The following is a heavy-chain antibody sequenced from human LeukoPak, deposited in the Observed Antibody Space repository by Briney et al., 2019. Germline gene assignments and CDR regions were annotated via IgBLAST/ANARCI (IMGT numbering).Heavy chain of an antibody. D-gene: IGHD2-15*01. CDR3: ARAYCSGGSCYISDDAFDI. CDR2: IYYSGST. CDR1: GGSISSSSYY. V-gene: IGHV4-39*07. J-gene: IGHJ3*02. Sequence: SETLSLTCTVSGGSISSSSYYWGWIRQPPGKGLEWIGSIYYSGSTYYNPSLKSRVTISVDTSKNQFSLKLSSVTAADTAVYYCARAYCSGGSCYISDDAFDIWGQGTMVTVSS.